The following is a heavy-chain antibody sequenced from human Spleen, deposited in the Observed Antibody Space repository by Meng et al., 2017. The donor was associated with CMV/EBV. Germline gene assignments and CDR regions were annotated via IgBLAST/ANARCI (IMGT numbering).Heavy chain of an antibody. D-gene: IGHD4-17*01. CDR1: GGSISSGNHY. Sequence: QVQRQESGPGLVKPSQTLSLTCTVAGGSISSGNHYWSCSRQHPGKGLEYIGYIYYSGSTYYNPSLKSRVIISVDTSKNQFSLRLNSVTAADTAVYYCASLYGDSSVWYLDLWGRGTLVTVSS. J-gene: IGHJ2*01. CDR3: ASLYGDSSVWYLDL. V-gene: IGHV4-31*03. CDR2: IYYSGST.